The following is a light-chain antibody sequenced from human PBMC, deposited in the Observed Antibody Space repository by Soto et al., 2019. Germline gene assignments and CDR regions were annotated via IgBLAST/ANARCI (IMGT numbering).Light chain of an antibody. V-gene: IGLV7-46*01. Sequence: QAVVTQEPSLTVSPGGTVTLTCASTTGPVTSDRYPYWFQQKPGQAPRTLIYDTANKHSWTPARFPGSLLGGKAALTLSGAQADDEADYYCLLSYSDGAVFGGGTKVTVL. CDR3: LLSYSDGAV. CDR1: TGPVTSDRY. J-gene: IGLJ2*01. CDR2: DTA.